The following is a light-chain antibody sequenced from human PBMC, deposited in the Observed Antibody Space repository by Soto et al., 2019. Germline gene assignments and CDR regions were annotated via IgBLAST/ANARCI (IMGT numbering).Light chain of an antibody. CDR1: QSVTRSF. CDR2: GAS. V-gene: IGKV3-20*01. CDR3: HQYGSSPQA. Sequence: EIVLTQSPGTLSLSPGERVTLSCRASQSVTRSFLAWYQQKPGQAPRLLIYGASSRATGIPDRFRGSGSGTDFTLTISILEPEDFAVYYCHQYGSSPQAFGPGTKVDIK. J-gene: IGKJ3*01.